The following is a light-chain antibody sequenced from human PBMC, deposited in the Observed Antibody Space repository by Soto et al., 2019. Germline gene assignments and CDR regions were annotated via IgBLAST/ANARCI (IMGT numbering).Light chain of an antibody. J-gene: IGKJ4*01. CDR1: QSVGRNY. Sequence: EIVLTQSPGTLSLSPGESATLSCRASQSVGRNYLAWFQHKPDQAPRLLIYDASNRATGVPDRFSGSGAVTDFTLSVTRLEPEDLAVYYCHQYAVSPLTFGGGTTVEIK. V-gene: IGKV3-20*01. CDR3: HQYAVSPLT. CDR2: DAS.